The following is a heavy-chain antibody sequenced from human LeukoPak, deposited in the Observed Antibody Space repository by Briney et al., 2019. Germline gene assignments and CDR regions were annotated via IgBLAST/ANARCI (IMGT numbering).Heavy chain of an antibody. CDR1: GYTFSTYA. CDR3: ARSYIVVVPAVYFDY. CDR2: INGGDGNT. J-gene: IGHJ4*02. V-gene: IGHV1-3*01. D-gene: IGHD2-2*01. Sequence: VASVTVSCKTSGYTFSTYAIQWVRQAPGQRLEWMGWINGGDGNTKFSQKFQGRVTITRDTSARSSYMELSSLRSEDTAVYYCARSYIVVVPAVYFDYWGQGTLVTVSS.